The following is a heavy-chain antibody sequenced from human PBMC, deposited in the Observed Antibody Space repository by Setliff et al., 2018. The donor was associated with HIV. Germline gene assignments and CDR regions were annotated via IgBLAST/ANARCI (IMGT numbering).Heavy chain of an antibody. J-gene: IGHJ4*02. V-gene: IGHV3-66*02. D-gene: IGHD2-15*01. Sequence: GGSLRLSCAASGFTVSSNYMSWVRQAPGKGLEWVSLIYSGGDTYYADSVKGRFTISRDNSKNMLYLQMNDLRADDTAVYYCAREPCSGGSCYSGYFDYWGQGTLVTVSS. CDR1: GFTVSSNY. CDR2: IYSGGDT. CDR3: AREPCSGGSCYSGYFDY.